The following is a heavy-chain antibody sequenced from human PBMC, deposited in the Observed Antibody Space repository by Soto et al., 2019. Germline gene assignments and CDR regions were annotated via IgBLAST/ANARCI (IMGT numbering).Heavy chain of an antibody. D-gene: IGHD6-6*01. CDR3: ASGYSSSHNSILDF. CDR1: GYTFTAYY. Sequence: ASVKVSCKASGYTFTAYYMHWVRQAPGQGLEWMGWINPNSGGTNYAQNFQGRVALTRDTSISTAYMEVSRLRSDDTAVYYCASGYSSSHNSILDFWGQGTPVNVSS. CDR2: INPNSGGT. J-gene: IGHJ4*02. V-gene: IGHV1-2*02.